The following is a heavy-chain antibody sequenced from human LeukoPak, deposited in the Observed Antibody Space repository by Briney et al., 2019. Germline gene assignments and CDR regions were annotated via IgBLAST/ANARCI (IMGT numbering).Heavy chain of an antibody. D-gene: IGHD3-22*01. V-gene: IGHV4-34*01. CDR2: INHSGST. CDR1: GGSFSGYY. Sequence: SETLSLTRAVYGGSFSGYYWSWIRQPPGKGLEWIGEINHSGSTNYNPSLKSRVTISVDTSKNQFSLKLSSVTAADTAVYYCARECDYDSSGYYFDYWGQGTLVTVSS. CDR3: ARECDYDSSGYYFDY. J-gene: IGHJ4*02.